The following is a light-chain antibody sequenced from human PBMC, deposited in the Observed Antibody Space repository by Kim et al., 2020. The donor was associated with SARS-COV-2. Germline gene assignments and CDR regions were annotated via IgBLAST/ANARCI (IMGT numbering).Light chain of an antibody. J-gene: IGKJ4*01. V-gene: IGKV3-11*01. Sequence: EIVLTQSPATLSLSPGERATLSCRASQSVSSYLAWYQQKPGQAPRLLIYDASNRATGIPARFSGSGYGTDFTLTISSLEPEDFAVYYCQQRSNWPPRWTFGGGTKVDIK. CDR3: QQRSNWPPRWT. CDR1: QSVSSY. CDR2: DAS.